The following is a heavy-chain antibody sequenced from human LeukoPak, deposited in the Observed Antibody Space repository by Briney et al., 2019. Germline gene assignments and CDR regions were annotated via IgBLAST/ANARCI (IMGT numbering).Heavy chain of an antibody. CDR1: GGSFSGYY. Sequence: SETLSLTCAVYGGSFSGYYWSWIRQPPGKGLEWIGEINHSGSTNYNPSLKSRVTISVDSSKNQISLKLTSVTAADTAVYYCARGTAAASGSLDYWGQGTLVTVSS. CDR2: INHSGST. J-gene: IGHJ4*02. V-gene: IGHV4-34*01. D-gene: IGHD1-14*01. CDR3: ARGTAAASGSLDY.